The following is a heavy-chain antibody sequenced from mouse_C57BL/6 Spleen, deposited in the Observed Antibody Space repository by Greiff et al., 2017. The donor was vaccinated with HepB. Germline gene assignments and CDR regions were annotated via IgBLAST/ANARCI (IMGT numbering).Heavy chain of an antibody. CDR3: ARAPYYYGSVYYAMDY. CDR2: IYPGDGDT. Sequence: VQLQQSGPELVKPGASVKISCKASGYAFSSSWMNWVKQRPGKGLEWIGRIYPGDGDTNYNGKFKGKATLTADNSSSTAYMQLSSLTSEDSAVYFCARAPYYYGSVYYAMDYWGQGTSVTVSS. CDR1: GYAFSSSW. J-gene: IGHJ4*01. D-gene: IGHD1-1*01. V-gene: IGHV1-82*01.